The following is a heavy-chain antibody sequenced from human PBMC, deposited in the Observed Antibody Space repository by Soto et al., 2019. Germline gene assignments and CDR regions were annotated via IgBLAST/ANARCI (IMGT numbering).Heavy chain of an antibody. Sequence: SETLSLTCTVSGGSISSYYWSWIRQPPGKGLEWIGYIYYSGSTNYNPSLKSRVTISVDTSKNQFSLKLSSVTAADTAVYYCARRWGTYFDYWGQGTLVTVAS. D-gene: IGHD7-27*01. V-gene: IGHV4-59*01. CDR3: ARRWGTYFDY. CDR1: GGSISSYY. J-gene: IGHJ4*02. CDR2: IYYSGST.